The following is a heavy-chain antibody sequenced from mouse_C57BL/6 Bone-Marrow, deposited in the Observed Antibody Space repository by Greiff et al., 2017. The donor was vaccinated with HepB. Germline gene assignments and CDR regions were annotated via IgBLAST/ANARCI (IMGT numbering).Heavy chain of an antibody. CDR2: ISDGGSYT. CDR1: GFTFSSYA. CDR3: ARVDYGNYDAMDY. V-gene: IGHV5-4*01. J-gene: IGHJ4*01. Sequence: EVQLVESGGGLVKPGGSLKLSCAASGFTFSSYAMSWVRQTPEKRLEWVATISDGGSYTYYPDNVKGRFTISRDNAKNNLYLQMSHLKSEDKAMYYCARVDYGNYDAMDYWGQGTSVTVSS. D-gene: IGHD2-1*01.